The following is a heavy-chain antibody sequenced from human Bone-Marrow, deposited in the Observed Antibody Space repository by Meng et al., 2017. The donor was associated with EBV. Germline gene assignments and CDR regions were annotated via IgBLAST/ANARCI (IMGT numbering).Heavy chain of an antibody. J-gene: IGHJ4*02. CDR1: GATFRSDA. D-gene: IGHD3-10*01. Sequence: QVRVLQSGVGLRKPGSAVKFSCRTSGATFRSDAVSWGQPAPGQGLEWMGRLIPMVGAPHYAQKFQGRVTIIADESTSTHSMELNSLRSEDTAMYYCASESGRGFTPDYWGQGTLVTVSS. CDR2: LIPMVGAP. CDR3: ASESGRGFTPDY. V-gene: IGHV1-69*11.